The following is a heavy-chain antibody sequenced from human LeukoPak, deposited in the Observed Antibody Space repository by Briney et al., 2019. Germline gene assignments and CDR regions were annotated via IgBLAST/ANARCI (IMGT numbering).Heavy chain of an antibody. J-gene: IGHJ6*02. V-gene: IGHV3-30*18. D-gene: IGHD3-3*01. CDR3: AKASHPQSTYYDFWSGYYKGAYYYYGMDV. CDR2: ISYDGSNK. Sequence: GGSLRLSCAASGFTFSSYGMHWVRQAPGKGLEWVAVISYDGSNKYYADSVKGRFTISRDNSKNTMYLQMNSLRAEDTAVYYCAKASHPQSTYYDFWSGYYKGAYYYYGMDVWGQGTTVTVSS. CDR1: GFTFSSYG.